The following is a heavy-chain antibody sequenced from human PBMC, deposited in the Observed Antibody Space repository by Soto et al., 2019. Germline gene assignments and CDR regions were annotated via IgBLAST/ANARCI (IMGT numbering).Heavy chain of an antibody. CDR2: IWYDGSNK. V-gene: IGHV3-33*06. J-gene: IGHJ4*02. CDR1: GFTFSSYG. CDR3: AKGSSWGIGFVDY. Sequence: GGSLRLSCAASGFTFSSYGMHWVRQAPGKGLEWVAVIWYDGSNKYYADSVKGRFTISRDNSKNTLYLQMNSLRAEDTAVYYCAKGSSWGIGFVDYWGQGTLVTVSS. D-gene: IGHD6-13*01.